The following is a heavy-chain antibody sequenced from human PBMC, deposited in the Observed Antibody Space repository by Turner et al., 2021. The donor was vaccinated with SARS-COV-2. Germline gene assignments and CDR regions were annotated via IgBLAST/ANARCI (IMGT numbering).Heavy chain of an antibody. CDR3: ARDYPWDTPMAHQGGGFDY. CDR1: GFTFSSYA. D-gene: IGHD5-18*01. V-gene: IGHV3-30-3*01. Sequence: QVQLVESGGGVVQPGRSLRLSCAASGFTFSSYAMHWVRQAPGKGLEWVAVISYDGSNKYYADSVKGRFTISRDNSKNTLYLQMNSLRAEDTAVYDCARDYPWDTPMAHQGGGFDYWGLGTLVTVSS. CDR2: ISYDGSNK. J-gene: IGHJ4*02.